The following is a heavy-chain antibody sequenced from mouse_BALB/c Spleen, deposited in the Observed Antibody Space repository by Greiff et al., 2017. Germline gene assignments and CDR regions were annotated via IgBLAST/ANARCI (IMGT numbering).Heavy chain of an antibody. CDR2: ISSGSSTI. D-gene: IGHD1-2*01. Sequence: EVQLVESGGGLVQPGGSRKLSCAASGFTFSSFGMHWVRQAPEKGLEWVAYISSGSSTIYYADTVKGRFTISRDNPKNTLFLQMTSLRSEDTAMYYCARALLIYAMDYWGQGTSVTVSS. CDR1: GFTFSSFG. J-gene: IGHJ4*01. CDR3: ARALLIYAMDY. V-gene: IGHV5-17*02.